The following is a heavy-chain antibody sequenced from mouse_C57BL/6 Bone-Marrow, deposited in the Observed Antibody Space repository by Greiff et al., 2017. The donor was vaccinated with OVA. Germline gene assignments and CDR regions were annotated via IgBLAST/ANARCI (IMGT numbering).Heavy chain of an antibody. Sequence: VQLQQSGAELVRPGASVKLSCTASGFNIKDDYMHWVKQRPEQGLEWIGWIDPENGDTEYASKFQGKATITADTSSNTAYLQLSSLTSEDTAVYYCTTGGRSAMGYWGQGTSVTVSS. CDR1: GFNIKDDY. V-gene: IGHV14-4*01. J-gene: IGHJ4*01. D-gene: IGHD3-1*01. CDR3: TTGGRSAMGY. CDR2: IDPENGDT.